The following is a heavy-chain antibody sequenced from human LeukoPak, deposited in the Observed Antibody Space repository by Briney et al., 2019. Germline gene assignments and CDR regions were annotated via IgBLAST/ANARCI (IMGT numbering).Heavy chain of an antibody. CDR2: INSDGSST. Sequence: PGGSLRLSCAASGFTFSSYWMHWVRQAPAKGLVWVSRINSDGSSTSYADSVKGRFTISRDNAKNTLYLQMNSLRAEDTAVYYCARETIVVVPAAAFDYWGQGTLVTVSP. D-gene: IGHD2-2*01. CDR1: GFTFSSYW. J-gene: IGHJ4*02. CDR3: ARETIVVVPAAAFDY. V-gene: IGHV3-74*01.